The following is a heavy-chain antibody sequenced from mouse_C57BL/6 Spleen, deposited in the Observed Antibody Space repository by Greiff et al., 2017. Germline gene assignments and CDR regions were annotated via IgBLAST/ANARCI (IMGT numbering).Heavy chain of an antibody. CDR3: VRPSYYYGSSYGRVYYAMDY. CDR1: GFSFNTYA. Sequence: DVKLQESGGGLVQPKGSLKLSCAASGFSFNTYAMNWVRQAPGQGLEWVARIRSKSNNYATYYADSVKDRFTISRDDSESMLYLQMNNLKTEDTAMYYCVRPSYYYGSSYGRVYYAMDYWGQGTSVTVSS. J-gene: IGHJ4*01. V-gene: IGHV10-1*01. CDR2: IRSKSNNYAT. D-gene: IGHD1-1*01.